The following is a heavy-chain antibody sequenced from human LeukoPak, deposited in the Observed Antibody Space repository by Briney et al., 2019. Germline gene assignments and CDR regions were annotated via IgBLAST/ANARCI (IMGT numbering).Heavy chain of an antibody. CDR2: IRYDGSNK. Sequence: PGGSLRLSCAASGFTFSSYGMHWVRQAPGKGLEWVAFIRYDGSNKYYADSVKGRFTISRDNSKNTLYLQMNSLSAEDTAVYYCAKGYSSGWVNDAFDIWGQGTMVTVSS. J-gene: IGHJ3*02. V-gene: IGHV3-30*02. D-gene: IGHD6-19*01. CDR3: AKGYSSGWVNDAFDI. CDR1: GFTFSSYG.